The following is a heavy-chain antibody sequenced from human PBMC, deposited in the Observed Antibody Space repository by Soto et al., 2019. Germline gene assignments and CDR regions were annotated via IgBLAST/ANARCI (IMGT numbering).Heavy chain of an antibody. CDR3: AKVPITMVRGPPSCGY. J-gene: IGHJ4*02. Sequence: VGSLRLSFAASGFTFSSYAMSWVRQAPGKGLEWVSAISGSGGSTYYADSVKGRFTISRDNSKNTLYLQMNSLRAEDTAVYYCAKVPITMVRGPPSCGYWGQGTMVTVSS. D-gene: IGHD3-10*01. CDR2: ISGSGGST. CDR1: GFTFSSYA. V-gene: IGHV3-23*01.